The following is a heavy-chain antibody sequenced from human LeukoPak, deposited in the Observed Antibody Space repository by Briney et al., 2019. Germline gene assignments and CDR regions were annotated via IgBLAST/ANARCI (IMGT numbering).Heavy chain of an antibody. Sequence: PSETLSLTCAVYGGSFSGYYWSWIRQPPGKGLEWIGEINHSGSTNYNPSLKSRVTISVDTSKNQFSLKLSSVTAADTAVYYCASTSHGVLRYSDWLSPTLPYFDYWGQETLVTVSS. V-gene: IGHV4-34*01. D-gene: IGHD3-9*01. J-gene: IGHJ4*02. CDR1: GGSFSGYY. CDR3: ASTSHGVLRYSDWLSPTLPYFDY. CDR2: INHSGST.